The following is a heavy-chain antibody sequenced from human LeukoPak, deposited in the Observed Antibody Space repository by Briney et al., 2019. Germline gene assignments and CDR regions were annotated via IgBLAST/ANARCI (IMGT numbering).Heavy chain of an antibody. CDR1: GFTFVHFS. Sequence: QPGGSLRLSCVASGFTFVHFSMHWVRQAPGKGLEWVAFVSGEQTDKYYADSVKGRFTISRDNSRNTLFLEMYSLRPDDTAVYYCARDQPGTYTMSSTWGQGTLVTVSS. J-gene: IGHJ5*02. CDR3: ARDQPGTYTMSST. CDR2: VSGEQTDK. V-gene: IGHV3-30*04. D-gene: IGHD7-27*01.